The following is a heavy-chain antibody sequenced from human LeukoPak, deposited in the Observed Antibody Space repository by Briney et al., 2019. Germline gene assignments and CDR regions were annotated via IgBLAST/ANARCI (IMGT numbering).Heavy chain of an antibody. V-gene: IGHV4-34*01. D-gene: IGHD6-13*01. CDR2: INHSGST. CDR1: GGSFSGYY. CDR3: ARGRSSSWYARYYFDY. J-gene: IGHJ4*02. Sequence: SETLSLTCAVYGGSFSGYYWSWIRQPPGRGLEWIGEINHSGSTNYNPSLTGRVTISVDTSKNQFSLKLSSVTAADTAVYYCARGRSSSWYARYYFDYWGQGTLVTVSS.